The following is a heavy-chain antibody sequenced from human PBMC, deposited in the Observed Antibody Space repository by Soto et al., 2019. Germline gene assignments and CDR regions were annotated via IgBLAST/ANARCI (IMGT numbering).Heavy chain of an antibody. CDR3: ARTSMEWLLYRGWFDP. Sequence: LRLSCAASGFTFSDYYMSWIRQAPGKGLEWVSYISSSSSYTNYADSVKGRFTISRDNAKNSLYLQMNSLRAEDTAVYYCARTSMEWLLYRGWFDPWGQGTLVTVSS. CDR1: GFTFSDYY. J-gene: IGHJ5*02. CDR2: ISSSSSYT. V-gene: IGHV3-11*06. D-gene: IGHD3-3*01.